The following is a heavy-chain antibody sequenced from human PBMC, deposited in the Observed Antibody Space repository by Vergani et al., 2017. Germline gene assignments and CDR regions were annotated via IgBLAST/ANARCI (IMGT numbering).Heavy chain of an antibody. D-gene: IGHD2-15*01. Sequence: QLQLQESGPGLVKPSQTLSLTCTVSGGSISSGSYYWSWIRQPAGKGLEWIGRIYTSGSTNYNPSLKSRVTMSVDTSKNQFSLKLSSVTAADTAVYYCARETRGGPTDYWGQGTLVTVSS. CDR3: ARETRGGPTDY. V-gene: IGHV4-61*02. J-gene: IGHJ4*02. CDR2: IYTSGST. CDR1: GGSISSGSYY.